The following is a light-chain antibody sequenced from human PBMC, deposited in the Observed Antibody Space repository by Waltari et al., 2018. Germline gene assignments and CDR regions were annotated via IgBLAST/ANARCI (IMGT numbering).Light chain of an antibody. Sequence: DIVLTQSPATLSLSPGERATLPCRASQNIDSYLAWYQLKPGQVPRLLIYDASNRATGIPARFSGSGSGADFTLIISSLEPEDFAVYYCHQRSKWPLTFGGGTKVEIK. CDR2: DAS. CDR3: HQRSKWPLT. V-gene: IGKV3-11*01. CDR1: QNIDSY. J-gene: IGKJ4*01.